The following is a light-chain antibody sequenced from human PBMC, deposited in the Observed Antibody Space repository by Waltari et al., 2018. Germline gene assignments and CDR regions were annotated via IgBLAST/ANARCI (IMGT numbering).Light chain of an antibody. V-gene: IGLV1-40*01. CDR1: SSNTRAGYD. Sequence: QSVLTQAPPVSGAPGQRVTISCPGSSSNTRAGYDVQWYQQLPGAAPKLLIYDNSNRPSGVPDRFSGSKSGTSASLAITGLQAEDEADYYCQSYDSGLSAPLFGGATKLTVL. CDR3: QSYDSGLSAPL. J-gene: IGLJ3*02. CDR2: DNS.